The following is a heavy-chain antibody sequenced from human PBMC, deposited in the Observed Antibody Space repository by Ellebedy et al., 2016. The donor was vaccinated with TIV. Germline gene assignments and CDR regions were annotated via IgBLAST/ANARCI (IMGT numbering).Heavy chain of an antibody. CDR2: INHSGST. J-gene: IGHJ4*02. V-gene: IGHV4-34*01. CDR3: ASQLMVRGVINGAEDY. CDR1: GGSFSGYY. D-gene: IGHD3-10*01. Sequence: SETLSLTCAVYGGSFSGYYWSWIRQPPGKGLEWIGEINHSGSTNYNPSLKSRVTISVDTSKNQFSLKLSSVTAADTAVYYCASQLMVRGVINGAEDYWGQGTLVTVSS.